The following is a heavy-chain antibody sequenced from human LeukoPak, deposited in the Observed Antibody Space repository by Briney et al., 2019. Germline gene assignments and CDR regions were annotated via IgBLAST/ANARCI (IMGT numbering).Heavy chain of an antibody. CDR2: ISSSSSTI. J-gene: IGHJ3*02. CDR1: GFTFSSYS. V-gene: IGHV3-48*02. D-gene: IGHD4-17*01. CDR3: ARAGDYGDLARFDI. Sequence: GGSLRLSCAASGFTFSSYSMNWVRQAPGKGLEWVSYISSSSSTIYYADSVKGRFTISRDNAKNSLYLQMNSLRDEDTAVYYCARAGDYGDLARFDIWGQGTMVTVSS.